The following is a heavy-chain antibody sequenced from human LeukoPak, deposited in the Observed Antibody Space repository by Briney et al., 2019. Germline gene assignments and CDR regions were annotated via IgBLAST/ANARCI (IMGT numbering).Heavy chain of an antibody. CDR2: IYHSGST. CDR3: VRSPYYYYHMDI. V-gene: IGHV4-38-2*01. Sequence: SETLSLTCAVSGYSITSGYYWGWIRQPPGKGLEWIGTIYHSGSTYYNPSLKSRVIVSVDTSKNQFSLKLSSVTAADTAVYYCVRSPYYYYHMDIWGKGTSVTVSS. J-gene: IGHJ6*03. CDR1: GYSITSGYY.